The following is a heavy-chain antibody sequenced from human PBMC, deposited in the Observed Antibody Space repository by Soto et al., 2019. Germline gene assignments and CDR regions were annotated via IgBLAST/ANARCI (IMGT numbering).Heavy chain of an antibody. J-gene: IGHJ4*02. CDR2: IIPIFGTA. V-gene: IGHV1-69*06. Sequence: GASVKVSCKASGVTFSSYAISWVRQAPGQGLEWMGGIIPIFGTANYAQKFQGRVTITADKSTSTAYMELSSLRSEDTAVYYCAKGSGSYSRSIAFDYWGQGTLVTVSS. CDR1: GVTFSSYA. D-gene: IGHD1-26*01. CDR3: AKGSGSYSRSIAFDY.